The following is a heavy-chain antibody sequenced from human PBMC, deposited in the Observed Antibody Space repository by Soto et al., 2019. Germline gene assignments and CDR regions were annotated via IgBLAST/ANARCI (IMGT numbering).Heavy chain of an antibody. CDR3: ARVECSGGSCYGGPDY. CDR2: IYHTGST. J-gene: IGHJ4*02. Sequence: SETLSLTCAVSSGSISSRNWWSWVRQPPGKGLEWIGEIYHTGSTNYNPSLKSRVTISVDKSKNQFSLKLSSVTAADTAVYYCARVECSGGSCYGGPDYWGQGTLVTVSS. V-gene: IGHV4-4*02. D-gene: IGHD2-15*01. CDR1: SGSISSRNW.